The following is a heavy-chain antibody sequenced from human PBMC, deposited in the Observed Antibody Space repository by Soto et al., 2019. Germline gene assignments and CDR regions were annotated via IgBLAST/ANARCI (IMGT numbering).Heavy chain of an antibody. CDR1: GYTFTSYD. CDR3: ARVRGSYYGSGSYLGGSGTYYSYYMAV. Sequence: QVQLVQSGAEVKKPGASVKVSCKASGYTFTSYDINWVRQATGQGLEWMGWMNPNSGNTGYAQKFQGRVTMTRNTSISTAYMEVGSLRSDDTAVYYCARVRGSYYGSGSYLGGSGTYYSYYMAVWGKGTTVTVSS. J-gene: IGHJ6*03. D-gene: IGHD3-10*01. CDR2: MNPNSGNT. V-gene: IGHV1-8*01.